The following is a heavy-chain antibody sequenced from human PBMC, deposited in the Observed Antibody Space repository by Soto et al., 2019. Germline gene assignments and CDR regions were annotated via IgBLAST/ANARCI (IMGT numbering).Heavy chain of an antibody. CDR3: ARGINDILTGYYNYYYYMDG. J-gene: IGHJ6*03. D-gene: IGHD3-9*01. CDR2: INHSGST. CDR1: GGSFSGYY. Sequence: QVQLQQWGAGLLKPSETLSLTCAVYGGSFSGYYWSWIRQPPGKGLEWIGEINHSGSTNYNPSLKSRVTISVDTAKDQFPLKLSSVTAADTAVYYCARGINDILTGYYNYYYYMDGWGKGTTVTVSS. V-gene: IGHV4-34*01.